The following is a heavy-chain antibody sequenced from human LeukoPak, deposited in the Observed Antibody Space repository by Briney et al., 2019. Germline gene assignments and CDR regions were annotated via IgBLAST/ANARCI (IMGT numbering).Heavy chain of an antibody. D-gene: IGHD3-22*01. V-gene: IGHV3-30-3*01. CDR3: ARDRAHSLMYYYDSSGSTTDY. J-gene: IGHJ4*02. Sequence: GGSLRLSCAATGFTFSSYAMHWVRQAPGKGLEWVAVISYDGSNKYYADSVKGRFTISRDNSKNTLYLQMNSLRAEDTAVYYCARDRAHSLMYYYDSSGSTTDYWGQGTLVTVSS. CDR2: ISYDGSNK. CDR1: GFTFSSYA.